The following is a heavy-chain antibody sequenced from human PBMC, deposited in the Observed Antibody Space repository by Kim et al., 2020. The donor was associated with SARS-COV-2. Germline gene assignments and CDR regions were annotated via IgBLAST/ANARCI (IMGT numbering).Heavy chain of an antibody. CDR2: IYYSGST. CDR1: GGSISSSSYY. D-gene: IGHD3-10*01. CDR3: ARQNYRGYPPSR. Sequence: SETLSLTCTVSGGSISSSSYYWGWIRQPPGKGLEWIGSIYYSGSTYYNPSLKSRVTISVDTSKNQFSLKLSSVTAADTAVYYCARQNYRGYPPSRWGQGTLVTVAS. J-gene: IGHJ4*02. V-gene: IGHV4-39*01.